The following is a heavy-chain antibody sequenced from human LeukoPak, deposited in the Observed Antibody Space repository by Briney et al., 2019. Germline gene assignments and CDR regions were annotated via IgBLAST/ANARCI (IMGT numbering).Heavy chain of an antibody. Sequence: GESLKISCKASGYTFSSYWIGWVRQMPGKGLEWVSIIYPGDADTRYSPSFQGHVTVSADKSISTAYLQWSSLKASDTAMYYCARHPGAPRNYYMDVWGKGTTVTVSS. D-gene: IGHD3-10*01. CDR3: ARHPGAPRNYYMDV. CDR1: GYTFSSYW. V-gene: IGHV5-51*01. CDR2: IYPGDADT. J-gene: IGHJ6*03.